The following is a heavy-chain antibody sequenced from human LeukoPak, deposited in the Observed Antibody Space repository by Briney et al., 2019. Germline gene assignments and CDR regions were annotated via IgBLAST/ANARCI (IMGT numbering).Heavy chain of an antibody. CDR3: ARLSGDIVVVPAAADAFGI. D-gene: IGHD2-2*01. CDR1: GGSFSGYY. Sequence: PSETLSLTCAVYGGSFSGYYWSWIRQPPGKGLEWIGEINHSGSTNYNPSLKSRVTISVDTSKNQFSLKLSSVTAADTAVYYCARLSGDIVVVPAAADAFGIWGQGTMVTVSS. V-gene: IGHV4-34*01. CDR2: INHSGST. J-gene: IGHJ3*02.